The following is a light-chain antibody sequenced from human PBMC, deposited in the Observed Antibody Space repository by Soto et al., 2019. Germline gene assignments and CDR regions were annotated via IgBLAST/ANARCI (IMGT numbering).Light chain of an antibody. Sequence: EIVLTQSPGTLSLSPGERATLSCRASQSVSSNYLAWYQQKPGQPPRLLIYGASSRATGIPDRFSGSGSGTDFTLTISRLEPEDFAVYYCQQYGISPWTFGQGTKVEIK. CDR1: QSVSSNY. CDR3: QQYGISPWT. V-gene: IGKV3-20*01. J-gene: IGKJ1*01. CDR2: GAS.